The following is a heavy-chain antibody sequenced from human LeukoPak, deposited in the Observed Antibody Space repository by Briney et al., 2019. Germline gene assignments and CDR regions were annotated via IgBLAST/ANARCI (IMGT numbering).Heavy chain of an antibody. CDR3: AGGFLSGYSGYDSGYYFDY. J-gene: IGHJ4*02. CDR2: ISAYNGNT. D-gene: IGHD5-12*01. Sequence: GASVKVSCKASGYTFTSYGISWVRQAPGQGLEWMGWISAYNGNTNYAQKLQGRVTMTTDTSTSTAYMELRSLRSDDTALYYCAGGFLSGYSGYDSGYYFDYWGQGTLVTVSS. CDR1: GYTFTSYG. V-gene: IGHV1-18*01.